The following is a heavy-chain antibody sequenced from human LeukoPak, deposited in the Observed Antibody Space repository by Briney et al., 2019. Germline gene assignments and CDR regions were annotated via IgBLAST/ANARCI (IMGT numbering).Heavy chain of an antibody. CDR2: ISSSSSYI. Sequence: GGSLRLSCAASGFSFSSYSMNWVRQASGKGLQWVSSISSSSSYIYYPDSVKGRFTISRDNAKNSLYLQMNSLRGEDTAVYYCARGDGATPPDAFDIWGQGTMVTVSS. V-gene: IGHV3-21*01. D-gene: IGHD3-10*01. CDR1: GFSFSSYS. J-gene: IGHJ3*02. CDR3: ARGDGATPPDAFDI.